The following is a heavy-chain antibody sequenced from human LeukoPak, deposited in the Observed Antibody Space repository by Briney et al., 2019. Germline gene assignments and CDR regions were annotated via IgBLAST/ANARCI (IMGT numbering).Heavy chain of an antibody. V-gene: IGHV4-38-2*02. CDR2: IYYSGGT. J-gene: IGHJ5*02. CDR3: ARGHRVGASRTFDP. CDR1: GYSISSGYY. D-gene: IGHD1-26*01. Sequence: PSETLSLTCTVSGYSISSGYYWSWIRQPPGEGLEWIGYIYYSGGTYYNGGTSYNPSLKSRVTISLDTSKNQFSLQLNSVTAADTAVYYCARGHRVGASRTFDPWGQGTLVTVSS.